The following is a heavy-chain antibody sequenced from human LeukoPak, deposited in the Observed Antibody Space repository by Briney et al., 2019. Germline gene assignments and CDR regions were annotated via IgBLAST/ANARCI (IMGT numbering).Heavy chain of an antibody. J-gene: IGHJ4*02. CDR1: GFTFSSYG. CDR2: ISYDGSNK. Sequence: GGSLRLSCAASGFTFSSYGMHWVRQAPGKGLEWLAVISYDGSNKYYADSVKGRFTISRDNSKNALYLQMNSLRAEDTAVYYCAKDKWYSGSYLPYYFDYWGQGTLVTVSS. D-gene: IGHD1-26*01. V-gene: IGHV3-30*18. CDR3: AKDKWYSGSYLPYYFDY.